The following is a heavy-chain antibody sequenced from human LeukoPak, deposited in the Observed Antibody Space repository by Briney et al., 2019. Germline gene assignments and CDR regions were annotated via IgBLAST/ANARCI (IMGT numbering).Heavy chain of an antibody. CDR1: GYTFTTYP. D-gene: IGHD6-13*01. CDR3: ARDRVYIAAAGTPPYYYGMDV. J-gene: IGHJ6*02. V-gene: IGHV1-46*01. CDR2: INPSGGST. Sequence: GASVKVSCKASGYTFTTYPINWVRQAPGQGLEWMGIINPSGGSTSYAQKFQGRVTMTRDTSTSTVYMELSSLRSEDTAVYYCARDRVYIAAAGTPPYYYGMDVWGQGTTVTVSS.